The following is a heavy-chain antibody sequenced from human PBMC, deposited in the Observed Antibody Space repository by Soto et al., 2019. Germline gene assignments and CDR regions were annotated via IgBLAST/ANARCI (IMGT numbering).Heavy chain of an antibody. CDR3: ARGIRGHYGSDV. Sequence: EVQLVESGGDLVQPGGSLRLSCAASGFTFSSYWMHWVRQAPGKGLVWVSRVKSDGSTYYADSVKGRFPISRDNAKNTLYLQMNSLTVEDTAVYYCARGIRGHYGSDVWGQGTMITVSS. D-gene: IGHD5-12*01. CDR1: GFTFSSYW. J-gene: IGHJ3*01. V-gene: IGHV3-74*01. CDR2: VKSDGST.